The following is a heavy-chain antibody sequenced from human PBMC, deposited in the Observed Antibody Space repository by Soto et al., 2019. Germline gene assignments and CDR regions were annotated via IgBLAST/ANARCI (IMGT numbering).Heavy chain of an antibody. V-gene: IGHV3-30*18. J-gene: IGHJ4*02. CDR3: AKAEPMVY. D-gene: IGHD2-8*01. Sequence: QPGGSLRLSCAASGFTFSSYGMHWVRQAPGKGLERVAVISYDGSNKYYADSVKGRFTISRDNSKNTLYLQMNSLRAEDTAVYYCAKAEPMVYWCQRTLVTVSS. CDR1: GFTFSSYG. CDR2: ISYDGSNK.